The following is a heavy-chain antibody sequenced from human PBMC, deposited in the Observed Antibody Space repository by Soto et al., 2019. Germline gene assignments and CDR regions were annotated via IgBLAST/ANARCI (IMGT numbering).Heavy chain of an antibody. CDR3: ERGGRNMGIDY. D-gene: IGHD1-26*01. CDR2: INHSGST. V-gene: IGHV4-34*01. CDR1: GGSFSGHY. J-gene: IGHJ4*02. Sequence: PSETLSLTCAVYGGSFSGHYWSWIRQSPGKGLEWIGEINHSGSTNYNPSLKSRVTISVDTSKNQFSLKVRSVTAADTAVYYCERGGRNMGIDYWGQGALVTVYS.